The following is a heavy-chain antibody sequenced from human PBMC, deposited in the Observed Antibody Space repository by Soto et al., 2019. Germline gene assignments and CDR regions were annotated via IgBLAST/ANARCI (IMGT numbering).Heavy chain of an antibody. D-gene: IGHD3-16*01. V-gene: IGHV4-31*03. CDR3: ARAPGLGTCDY. CDR1: VGSISSGGYY. Sequence: SETLSLTFTVSVGSISSGGYYWSWIRQHPGKGLEWIGYIYYSGRTYYNPALKSRVTISVDTFKNQFSLKLSSVTAEDTAVYYGARAPGLGTCDYWGQGTLVTVSS. CDR2: IYYSGRT. J-gene: IGHJ4*02.